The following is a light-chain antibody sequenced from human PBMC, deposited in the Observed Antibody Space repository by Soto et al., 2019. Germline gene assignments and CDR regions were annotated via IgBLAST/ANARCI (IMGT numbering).Light chain of an antibody. V-gene: IGKV1-5*03. CDR3: QQYNSYWT. CDR1: QSISSW. J-gene: IGKJ1*01. CDR2: KAS. Sequence: DIQMTQSPSTLSASVGDRVTITCRASQSISSWLAWYQQKPGKAPKLLIYKASILESGDPSRFGGSGSGTEFTLTISSLQPDDFATYYCQQYNSYWTFGQGTKVEIK.